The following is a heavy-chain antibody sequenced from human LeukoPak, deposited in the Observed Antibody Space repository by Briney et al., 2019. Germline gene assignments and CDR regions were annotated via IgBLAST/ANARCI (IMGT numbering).Heavy chain of an antibody. V-gene: IGHV3-53*01. Sequence: GGSLRLSCAASGFTVSSNSITWVRQAPGKGLEWVSVIYNSGSTYYADSVKGRFTIPRDNAKNSLYLQMNSLRAEDTAVYYCARATRTYYYDSSGNYYFDYWGQGTLVTVSS. D-gene: IGHD3-22*01. CDR3: ARATRTYYYDSSGNYYFDY. CDR1: GFTVSSNS. J-gene: IGHJ4*02. CDR2: IYNSGST.